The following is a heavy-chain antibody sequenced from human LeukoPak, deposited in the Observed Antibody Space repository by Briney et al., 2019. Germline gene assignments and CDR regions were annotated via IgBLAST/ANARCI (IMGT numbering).Heavy chain of an antibody. CDR1: GFTFSSYW. CDR3: AKTQGFFDH. V-gene: IGHV3-23*01. CDR2: ISDGGDTT. J-gene: IGHJ4*02. Sequence: HPGGSLRLSCAASGFTFSSYWMSWVRQAPGKGMEWVTGISDGGDTTYDAGSVKGRFTVSRDNSKNILYLQMNSLRAEDTAIYYCAKTQGFFDHWGQGSLVTVSS.